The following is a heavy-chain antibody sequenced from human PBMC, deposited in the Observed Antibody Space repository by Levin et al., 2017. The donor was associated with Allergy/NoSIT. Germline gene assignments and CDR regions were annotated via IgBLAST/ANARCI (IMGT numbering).Heavy chain of an antibody. CDR2: IVNDGTYK. J-gene: IGHJ5*02. V-gene: IGHV3-30*18. CDR3: AKGWFDP. Sequence: PGGSLRLSCTASGFSFSDYGMHWVRQAPGKGLEWLSLIVNDGTYKFYADSVKGRFTISRDNSKSTLYLQMNSLRPEDSAIYYCAKGWFDPWGQGTLVTVSS. CDR1: GFSFSDYG.